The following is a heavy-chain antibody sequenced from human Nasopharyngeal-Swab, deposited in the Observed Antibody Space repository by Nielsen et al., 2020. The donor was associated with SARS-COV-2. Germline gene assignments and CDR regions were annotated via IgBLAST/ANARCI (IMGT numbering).Heavy chain of an antibody. V-gene: IGHV5-51*01. CDR3: ARTMVQGVISYYYYGMDV. D-gene: IGHD3-10*01. Sequence: VRQMPGKGLEWMGTIYPGDSDTRYSPSFQGQVTISADKSISTAYLQWSSLKASDTAMYCCARTMVQGVISYYYYGMDVWGQGTTVTVSS. J-gene: IGHJ6*02. CDR2: IYPGDSDT.